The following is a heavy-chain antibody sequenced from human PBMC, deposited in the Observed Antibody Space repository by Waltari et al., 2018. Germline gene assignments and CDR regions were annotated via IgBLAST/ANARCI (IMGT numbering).Heavy chain of an antibody. Sequence: QVQLQESGPGLVKPSETLSLTCAVSGGSVSIGSYFWSWIRQPPGKGLEWIGYVYYSGSTNYNPSLKSRVTKSMDTSNNHFSLKLNSVTAADTAVYYGARGSITANPPYYYYGFDVWGQGTTATVSS. D-gene: IGHD3-10*01. J-gene: IGHJ6*02. CDR2: VYYSGST. CDR3: ARGSITANPPYYYYGFDV. CDR1: GGSVSIGSYF. V-gene: IGHV4-61*03.